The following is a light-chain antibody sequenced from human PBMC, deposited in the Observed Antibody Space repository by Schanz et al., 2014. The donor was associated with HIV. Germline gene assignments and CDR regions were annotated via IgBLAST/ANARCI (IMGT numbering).Light chain of an antibody. J-gene: IGKJ1*01. CDR3: QKYNSAPWT. Sequence: DIQVTQFPSFVSASVGDRVTITCRASQGISNYLAWYQQKPGKIPKLLIYAASTLQSGVPSRFSGSGSGTYFTLSISSLQPEDVATYYCQKYNSAPWTFGQGTKVEIK. CDR1: QGISNY. CDR2: AAS. V-gene: IGKV1-27*01.